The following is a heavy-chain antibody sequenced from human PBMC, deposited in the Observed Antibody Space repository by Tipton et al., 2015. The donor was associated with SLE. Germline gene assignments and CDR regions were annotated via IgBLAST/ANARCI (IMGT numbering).Heavy chain of an antibody. CDR1: VGTFNDYD. CDR3: AREFLNPVTTVHYYFDL. V-gene: IGHV4-34*10. D-gene: IGHD4-11*01. Sequence: TLSLTCLVSVGTFNDYDWAWVRQPPGKGLEWIGQINHRGLTKYSQSLKGRVTLSVDTSKNHFSLKLISVTAADTAVYYCAREFLNPVTTVHYYFDLWGRGTLVTVSS. J-gene: IGHJ2*01. CDR2: INHRGLT.